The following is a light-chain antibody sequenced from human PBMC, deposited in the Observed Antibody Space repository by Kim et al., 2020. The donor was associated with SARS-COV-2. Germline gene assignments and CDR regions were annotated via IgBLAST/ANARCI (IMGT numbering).Light chain of an antibody. Sequence: QSVLTQSPSASASLGASVELTCTLSSGHSTYAIAWHQQQPDKGPRFLMKLNTDGSHTKGDGIPDRFSGSRSGAERYLTISSLQSEDEADYYCQTWDTGVVFGGGTQLTVL. CDR2: LNTDGSH. CDR3: QTWDTGVV. V-gene: IGLV4-69*01. J-gene: IGLJ2*01. CDR1: SGHSTYA.